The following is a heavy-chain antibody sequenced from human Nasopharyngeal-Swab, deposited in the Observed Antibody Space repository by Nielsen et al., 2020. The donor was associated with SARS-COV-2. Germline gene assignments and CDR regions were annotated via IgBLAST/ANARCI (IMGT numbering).Heavy chain of an antibody. CDR2: IKEDGSQK. CDR1: GFTFSTFW. V-gene: IGHV3-7*01. CDR3: ARDPVRSYKHFYYMDV. Sequence: GESLKISCAVSGFTFSTFWMTWVRQAPGKGLEWVANIKEDGSQKYYMDSVKGRFSISRDNSKNTLYLQMNSLRAADTAVYYCARDPVRSYKHFYYMDVWGKGTTVTISS. D-gene: IGHD1-26*01. J-gene: IGHJ6*03.